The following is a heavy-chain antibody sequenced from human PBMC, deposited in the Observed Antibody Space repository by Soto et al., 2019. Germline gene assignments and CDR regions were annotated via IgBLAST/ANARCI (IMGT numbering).Heavy chain of an antibody. Sequence: GGSLRLSCAASGFTFSSYGMHWVRQAPGKGLEWVAVISYDGSNKYYADSVKGRFTISRDNSKNTLYLQMSSLRAEDTAVYYCAKDTAPQAVRGQGTTVTVSS. D-gene: IGHD5-18*01. CDR3: AKDTAPQAV. CDR1: GFTFSSYG. J-gene: IGHJ6*02. V-gene: IGHV3-30*04. CDR2: ISYDGSNK.